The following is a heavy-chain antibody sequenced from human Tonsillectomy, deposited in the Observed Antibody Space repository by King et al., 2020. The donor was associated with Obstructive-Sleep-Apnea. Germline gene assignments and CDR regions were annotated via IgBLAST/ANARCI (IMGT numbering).Heavy chain of an antibody. CDR2: INPNSGGT. V-gene: IGHV1-2*04. CDR1: GYTFTGYY. Sequence: QLVQSGAEVKKPGASVKVSCKASGYTFTGYYMHWVRQAPGQGLEWMGWINPNSGGTNYAQKFQGWVTMTRDTSISTAYMELSRLRSDDTAVYYCARGIGRVFGGTKKGYCSSTSCPNWFDPWGQGTLVTVSS. J-gene: IGHJ5*02. CDR3: ARGIGRVFGGTKKGYCSSTSCPNWFDP. D-gene: IGHD2-2*01.